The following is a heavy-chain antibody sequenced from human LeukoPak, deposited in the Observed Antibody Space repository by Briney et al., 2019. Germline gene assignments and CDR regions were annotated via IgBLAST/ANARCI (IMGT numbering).Heavy chain of an antibody. Sequence: GGSLRLSCTASGFTFGDYAMSGVRQAPGKGLEWVGFISSKAYGGTTEYAASVKGRFTISRDDSKSIAYLQMNSLKPEDTAVYYCTRDIAAAGGDDAFDIWGQGTMVTVPS. CDR2: ISSKAYGGTT. CDR1: GFTFGDYA. J-gene: IGHJ3*02. CDR3: TRDIAAAGGDDAFDI. D-gene: IGHD6-13*01. V-gene: IGHV3-49*04.